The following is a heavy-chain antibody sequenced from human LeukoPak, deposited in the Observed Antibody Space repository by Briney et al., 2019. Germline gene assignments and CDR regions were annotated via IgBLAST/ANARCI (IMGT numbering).Heavy chain of an antibody. D-gene: IGHD6-19*01. CDR1: GGTFSSYA. V-gene: IGHV1-69*04. CDR3: ARGSSSGWYRWFDP. Sequence: ASVKVSCKASGGTFSSYAISWVRQAPGQGLEWMGRVIPILGIANYAQKFQGRVTITADKSTSTAYMELSSLRSEDTAVYYCARGSSSGWYRWFDPWGQGTLVTVSS. J-gene: IGHJ5*02. CDR2: VIPILGIA.